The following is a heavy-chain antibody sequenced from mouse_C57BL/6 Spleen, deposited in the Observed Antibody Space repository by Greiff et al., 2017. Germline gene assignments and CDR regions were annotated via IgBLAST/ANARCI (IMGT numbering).Heavy chain of an antibody. J-gene: IGHJ1*03. Sequence: EVKLMESGPELVKPGDSVKISCKASGYSFTGYFMNWVMQSHGKSLEWIGRINPYNGDTFYNQKFKGKATLTVDKSSSTAHMELRSLTSEDSAVYYCYSNYGNFDVWGTGTTVTVSS. CDR3: YSNYGNFDV. D-gene: IGHD2-5*01. CDR1: GYSFTGYF. V-gene: IGHV1-20*01. CDR2: INPYNGDT.